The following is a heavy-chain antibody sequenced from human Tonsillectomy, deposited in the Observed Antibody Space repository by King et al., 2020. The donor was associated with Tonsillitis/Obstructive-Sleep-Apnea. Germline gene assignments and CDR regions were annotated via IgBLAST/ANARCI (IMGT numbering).Heavy chain of an antibody. D-gene: IGHD3-3*01. Sequence: VQLVESGGGLVKPGGSLRLSCAASGFTFSNAWMNWVRQAPGKGLEWVGRIKSKTDGGTTDYAAPVKGRFTISRDDSKNTLYLQMNSLKTEDTPVYYCTTTPYDFWISYFFNYYYAMDVWGQGTTVTVSS. V-gene: IGHV3-15*07. J-gene: IGHJ6*02. CDR1: GFTFSNAW. CDR2: IKSKTDGGTT. CDR3: TTTPYDFWISYFFNYYYAMDV.